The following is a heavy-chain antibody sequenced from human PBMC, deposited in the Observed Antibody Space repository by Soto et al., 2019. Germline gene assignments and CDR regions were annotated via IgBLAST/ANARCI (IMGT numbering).Heavy chain of an antibody. CDR3: ARAGGATDAFDI. D-gene: IGHD1-26*01. CDR1: GGTFISYS. CDR2: IIPIFGTA. Sequence: ASVNVSCKSSGGTFISYSISWVRQAPGQGLEWMGGIIPIFGTANYAQKFQGRVTITADKSTSTAYMELSSLRSEDTAVYYCARAGGATDAFDIWGQGTMVTVSS. V-gene: IGHV1-69*06. J-gene: IGHJ3*02.